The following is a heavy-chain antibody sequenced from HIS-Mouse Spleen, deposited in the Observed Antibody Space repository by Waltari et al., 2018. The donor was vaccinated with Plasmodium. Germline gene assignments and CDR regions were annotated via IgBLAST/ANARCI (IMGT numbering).Heavy chain of an antibody. D-gene: IGHD6-6*01. V-gene: IGHV2-70*15. CDR3: ARTTYSSSSAKYYYYGMDV. CDR2: IDWDDDK. Sequence: QVTLRESGPALVKPTQTLTLTCTFSGFSLSTSGMCVTWIRQPPGKALEWLARIDWDDDKYYSTSRKTRLTISKDTSKNQVVLTMTNMDAVDTATYYCARTTYSSSSAKYYYYGMDVWGQGTTVTVSS. J-gene: IGHJ6*02. CDR1: GFSLSTSGMC.